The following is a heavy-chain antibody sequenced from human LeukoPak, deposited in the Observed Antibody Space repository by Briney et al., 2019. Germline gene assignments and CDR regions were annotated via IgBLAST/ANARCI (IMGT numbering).Heavy chain of an antibody. Sequence: RSSETLSLTCSVSGGSISNNYWSWIRQSPEKGLEWIGYIHSSGSTDYNPSFKSRVVVSVDTSKTQFSLKLYSVTAADTAVYYCARLALTGTTYAFDYWGQGTLVTVPS. J-gene: IGHJ4*02. CDR1: GGSISNNY. V-gene: IGHV4-4*09. CDR2: IHSSGST. CDR3: ARLALTGTTYAFDY. D-gene: IGHD1-20*01.